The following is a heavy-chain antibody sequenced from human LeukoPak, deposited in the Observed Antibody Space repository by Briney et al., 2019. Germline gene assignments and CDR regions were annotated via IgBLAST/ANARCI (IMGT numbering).Heavy chain of an antibody. V-gene: IGHV4-34*01. CDR3: ASPGYSSSSEWFDP. J-gene: IGHJ5*02. CDR1: GGSFSGYY. D-gene: IGHD6-6*01. CDR2: INHSGST. Sequence: SETLSLTCAVYGGSFSGYYWSWIRQPPGKGLEWIGEINHSGSTNYNPSLKSRVTISVDTSKNQFSLKLSSVTAADTAVYYCASPGYSSSSEWFDPWGQGTLVTVPS.